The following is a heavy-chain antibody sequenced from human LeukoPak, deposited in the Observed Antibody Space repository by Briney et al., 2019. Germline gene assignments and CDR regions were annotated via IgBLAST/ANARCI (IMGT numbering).Heavy chain of an antibody. D-gene: IGHD2-15*01. CDR3: ARGSASSGGTCYDH. J-gene: IGHJ4*02. Sequence: PGGSLRLSCAASGFTFSSYAMNWVRQAPGKGLEWISYISTSGATIYYADSVKGRFTISRDNAKSSLYLQMNSLRADDTAVYYCARGSASSGGTCYDHWGQGSLVTVSS. V-gene: IGHV3-48*03. CDR1: GFTFSSYA. CDR2: ISTSGATI.